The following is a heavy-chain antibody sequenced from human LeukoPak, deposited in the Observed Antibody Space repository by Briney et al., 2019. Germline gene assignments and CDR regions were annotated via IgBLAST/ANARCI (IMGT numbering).Heavy chain of an antibody. D-gene: IGHD1-26*01. J-gene: IGHJ4*02. CDR1: GFNSNSHS. Sequence: TGGSLRLSCAASGFNSNSHSMSWVRQAPGKGLEWVSAIVGDTVTFYTDSVKGRFTISRDNSKNTLYLQMNGLRVEDTAIYYCAKGGAQWEPYDYWGQGTLVTVSS. CDR2: IVGDTVT. CDR3: AKGGAQWEPYDY. V-gene: IGHV3-23*01.